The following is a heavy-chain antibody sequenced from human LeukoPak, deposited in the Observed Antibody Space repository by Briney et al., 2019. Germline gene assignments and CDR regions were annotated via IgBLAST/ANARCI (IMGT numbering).Heavy chain of an antibody. CDR3: AKANGDDRHYYYYMDV. CDR1: GFIFSSYW. Sequence: PGGSLRLSCAASGFIFSSYWMHWVRQAPGKGLVWVSRVNSDGTTTRYADSVKGRFTISRDNSKNTLYLQMNSLRAEDTAVYYCAKANGDDRHYYYYMDVWGKGTTVTISS. V-gene: IGHV3-74*01. CDR2: VNSDGTTT. D-gene: IGHD4-17*01. J-gene: IGHJ6*03.